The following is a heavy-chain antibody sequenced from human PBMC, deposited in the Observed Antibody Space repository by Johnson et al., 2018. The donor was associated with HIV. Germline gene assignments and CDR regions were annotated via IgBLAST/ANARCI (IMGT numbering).Heavy chain of an antibody. CDR1: AFTFSRYW. CDR3: AREGAWSSSWYHDAFDI. J-gene: IGHJ3*02. D-gene: IGHD6-13*01. CDR2: INSDGNSA. Sequence: VQLVESGGGLVQPGGSLRLSCAASAFTFSRYWMHWVRQAPGKGLVWVSRINSDGNSATYADSVKGRFTITRDNAKNTLYLQMNSLRAEDTAVYYCAREGAWSSSWYHDAFDIWGQGTMVTVSS. V-gene: IGHV3-74*01.